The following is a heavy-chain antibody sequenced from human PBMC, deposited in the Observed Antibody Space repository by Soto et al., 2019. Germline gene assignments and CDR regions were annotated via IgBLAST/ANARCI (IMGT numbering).Heavy chain of an antibody. CDR3: ARGCSSNDCYTNYYYYYAMDV. V-gene: IGHV3-30*04. CDR2: ISYDGRKK. D-gene: IGHD2-2*02. Sequence: QVQLVESGGGVVQPGRSLRLSCAASGFTFSSYAMHWARQAPGKGLEWVAVISYDGRKKDYADSVKGRFTISRDNSNNTVYLQMNGLRAEDTAVYYCARGCSSNDCYTNYYYYYAMDVWVHGTTVTVSS. J-gene: IGHJ6*02. CDR1: GFTFSSYA.